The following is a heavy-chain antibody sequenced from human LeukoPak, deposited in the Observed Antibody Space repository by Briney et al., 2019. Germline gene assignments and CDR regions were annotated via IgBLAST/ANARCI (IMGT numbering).Heavy chain of an antibody. CDR3: ARQPPTTLVIGSYDY. J-gene: IGHJ4*02. D-gene: IGHD4-23*01. V-gene: IGHV5-51*01. CDR1: GYGFTSYW. Sequence: GESLKISCKGSGYGFTSYWIGWVRQMPGKGLEWMGIIHPGDSDTTYSPSFQGQVTISADKSISTAYLQWSSLKASDTAMYYCARQPPTTLVIGSYDYWGQGTLVSVSS. CDR2: IHPGDSDT.